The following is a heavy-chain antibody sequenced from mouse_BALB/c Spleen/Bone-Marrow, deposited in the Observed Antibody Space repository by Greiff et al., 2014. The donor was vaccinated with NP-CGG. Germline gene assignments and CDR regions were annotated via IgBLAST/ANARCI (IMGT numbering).Heavy chain of an antibody. CDR1: GFNIKDTY. Sequence: EVQLQQSGAELVKPGASVKLSCTASGFNIKDTYMHWVKQRPEQSLEWIGRIDPANGNTKYDPKFQGKATITADTSSSTAYLQLSSLTAEDTAVYYGSSYAMDYWGQGTSVNVSS. J-gene: IGHJ4*01. CDR2: IDPANGNT. CDR3: SSYAMDY. V-gene: IGHV14-3*02.